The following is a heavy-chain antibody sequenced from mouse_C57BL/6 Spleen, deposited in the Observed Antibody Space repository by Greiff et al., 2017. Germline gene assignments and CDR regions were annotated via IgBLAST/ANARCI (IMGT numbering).Heavy chain of an antibody. J-gene: IGHJ1*03. CDR1: GYTFTSYW. CDR3: ARYAFITTVVAKEYYDV. CDR2: IYPGSGST. V-gene: IGHV1-55*01. D-gene: IGHD1-1*01. Sequence: VQLQQPGAELVKPGASVKMSCKASGYTFTSYWITWVKQRPGQGLEWIGDIYPGSGSTTYNEKFKSKATLTVDTSSSTAYMQLSSLTSEDSAVYYCARYAFITTVVAKEYYDVWGTGTTVTVSS.